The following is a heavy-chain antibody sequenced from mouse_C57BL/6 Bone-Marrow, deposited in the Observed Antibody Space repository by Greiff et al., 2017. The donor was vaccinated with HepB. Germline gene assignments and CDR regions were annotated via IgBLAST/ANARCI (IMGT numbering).Heavy chain of an antibody. V-gene: IGHV14-4*01. CDR2: IDPENGDT. J-gene: IGHJ2*01. D-gene: IGHD2-4*01. CDR3: TTWGLRRDFDY. CDR1: GFNIKDDY. Sequence: EVQLQQSGAELVRPGASVKLSCTASGFNIKDDYMHWVKQRPEQGLEWIGWIDPENGDTEYASKFQGKATITADTASNTAYLQLSSLTSEDTAVYYCTTWGLRRDFDYWGQGTTLTVSS.